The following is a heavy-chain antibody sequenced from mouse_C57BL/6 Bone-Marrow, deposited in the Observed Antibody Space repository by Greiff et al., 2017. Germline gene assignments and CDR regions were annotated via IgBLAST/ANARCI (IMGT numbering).Heavy chain of an antibody. D-gene: IGHD2-4*01. J-gene: IGHJ4*01. CDR1: GYTFTSYG. Sequence: QVQLQQPGAELARPGASVKLSCKASGYTFTSYGISWVKQRTGQGLEWIGEIYPRSGNTYYNEKFKGKATLTDDKSSSTAYMELRSLTSEDSAVYFCAREDYDGTGYAMDYWGQGTSVTVSS. V-gene: IGHV1-81*01. CDR3: AREDYDGTGYAMDY. CDR2: IYPRSGNT.